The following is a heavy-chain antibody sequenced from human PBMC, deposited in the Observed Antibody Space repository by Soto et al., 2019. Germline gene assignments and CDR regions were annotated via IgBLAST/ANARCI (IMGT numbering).Heavy chain of an antibody. CDR2: MNPNSGNT. J-gene: IGHJ4*02. D-gene: IGHD6-13*01. Sequence: QVQLVQSGAEVKKPGASVKVSCKATGYSFTSYDINWVRQATGQGLEWMGWMNPNSGNTGYAQNFQGRVTMTRNTSISTAYMELSSLRSEDTAVYYCARIAAAGTAVDFWGQGTLVTVSS. CDR3: ARIAAAGTAVDF. CDR1: GYSFTSYD. V-gene: IGHV1-8*01.